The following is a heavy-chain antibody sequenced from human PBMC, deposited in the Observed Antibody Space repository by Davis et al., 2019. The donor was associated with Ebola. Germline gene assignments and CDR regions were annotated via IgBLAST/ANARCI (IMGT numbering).Heavy chain of an antibody. Sequence: MPGGSLRLSCAVSGGSISSYYWSWIRQPPGKGLEWLGYIYYSGSTNYNPSLKSRVTISVDTSKNQFSLKLSSVTAADTAVYYCARGRRVCSSTSCYSYYYYGMDVWGQGTTVTVSS. D-gene: IGHD2-2*01. J-gene: IGHJ6*02. CDR3: ARGRRVCSSTSCYSYYYYGMDV. CDR1: GGSISSYY. CDR2: IYYSGST. V-gene: IGHV4-59*12.